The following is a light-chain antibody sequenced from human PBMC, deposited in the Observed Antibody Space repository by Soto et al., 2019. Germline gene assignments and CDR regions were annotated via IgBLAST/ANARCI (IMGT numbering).Light chain of an antibody. CDR1: QSISGW. CDR2: DAS. V-gene: IGKV1-5*01. Sequence: DIQMTQSPSTLSASVGDRVIITCRASQSISGWLVWYQQKPGKATKLLIYDASRLESGVPSRFSGSGSGTEFTLTSSNLQPDYFATYYCQQYNSYSTFGPGTKVDVK. J-gene: IGKJ3*01. CDR3: QQYNSYST.